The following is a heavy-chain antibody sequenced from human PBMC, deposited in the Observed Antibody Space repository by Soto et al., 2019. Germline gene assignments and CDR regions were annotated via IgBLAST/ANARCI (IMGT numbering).Heavy chain of an antibody. CDR3: ARSPSASGYDNYFDY. CDR2: IYYSGST. V-gene: IGHV4-59*01. CDR1: GGSISSYY. D-gene: IGHD5-12*01. J-gene: IGHJ4*02. Sequence: SETLSLTCTVSGGSISSYYWSWIRQPPGKGLEWIGYIYYSGSTNYNPSLKSRVTISVDTSKNQLSLKLSSVTAADTAVYYCARSPSASGYDNYFDYWGQGTLVTVSS.